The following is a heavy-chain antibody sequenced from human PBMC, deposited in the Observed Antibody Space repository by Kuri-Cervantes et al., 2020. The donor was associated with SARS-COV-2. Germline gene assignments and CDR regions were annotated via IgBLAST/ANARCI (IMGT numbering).Heavy chain of an antibody. J-gene: IGHJ4*02. V-gene: IGHV3-74*01. D-gene: IGHD4-23*01. CDR2: IKSDGSGT. CDR3: ARAVSGGNSHYDF. CDR1: GFTFSDYS. Sequence: GGSLRLSCAVSGFTFSDYSMHWVRQGPGRGLVWVSRIKSDGSGTSYADSVEGRFTISRDNAKNTLYLQMSSLRAEDTAVYYCARAVSGGNSHYDFWGQGALVTVSS.